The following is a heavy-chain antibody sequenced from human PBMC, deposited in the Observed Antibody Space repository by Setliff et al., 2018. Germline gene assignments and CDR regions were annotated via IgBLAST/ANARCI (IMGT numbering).Heavy chain of an antibody. CDR1: GFTFSSYW. J-gene: IGHJ6*02. Sequence: GGSLRLSCAASGFTFSSYWMSWVRQAPGKGLEWVANIKQDGSSKFYGDSVKGRFTISRDNSKNTLYLQMDSLRAEDTAVYYCARNWVTAQHYYYGMDVWGQGTTVTVSS. V-gene: IGHV3-7*01. D-gene: IGHD2-21*02. CDR3: ARNWVTAQHYYYGMDV. CDR2: IKQDGSSK.